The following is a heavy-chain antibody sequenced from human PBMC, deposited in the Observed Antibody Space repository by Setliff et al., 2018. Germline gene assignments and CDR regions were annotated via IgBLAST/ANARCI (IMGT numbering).Heavy chain of an antibody. J-gene: IGHJ6*02. V-gene: IGHV1-18*01. CDR2: ISAYNGKT. CDR3: AIDGSGSYLYYYYGMDV. CDR1: GYTFTSYG. Sequence: ASVKVSCKASGYTFTSYGISWVRQAPGQGLEWMGWISAYNGKTNYAQKLQGRVTITRDTSASTAYMELSSLRTEDTAVYYCAIDGSGSYLYYYYGMDVWGQGTTVTVSS. D-gene: IGHD3-10*01.